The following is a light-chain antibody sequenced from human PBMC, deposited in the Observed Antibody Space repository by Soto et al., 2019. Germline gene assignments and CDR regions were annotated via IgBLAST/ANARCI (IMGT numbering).Light chain of an antibody. CDR2: EVS. Sequence: QSVLTQPASVSGSPGQSITISCTGTSSDVGGYNYVSWYQQHPGKAPKLMIYEVSNRPSGVSNRLSGSKSGNTASLTISGLQAEDEADYYCSSYTSSSTLEVFGTGTKGTVL. CDR3: SSYTSSSTLEV. V-gene: IGLV2-14*01. J-gene: IGLJ1*01. CDR1: SSDVGGYNY.